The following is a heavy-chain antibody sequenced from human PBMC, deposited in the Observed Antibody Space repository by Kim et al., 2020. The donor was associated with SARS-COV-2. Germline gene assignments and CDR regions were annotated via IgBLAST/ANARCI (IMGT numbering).Heavy chain of an antibody. J-gene: IGHJ2*01. Sequence: GGSLRLSCAASGFTFSNYAMNWVRQAPGKGLEWVSGLSGSGDSTYYADSVKGRFTISRDNSKNTLYLQMNSLRAEDTAEYYCAKSFQEIVRGGYFDLWGRGTLVTVSS. CDR1: GFTFSNYA. V-gene: IGHV3-23*01. D-gene: IGHD2-21*01. CDR2: LSGSGDST. CDR3: AKSFQEIVRGGYFDL.